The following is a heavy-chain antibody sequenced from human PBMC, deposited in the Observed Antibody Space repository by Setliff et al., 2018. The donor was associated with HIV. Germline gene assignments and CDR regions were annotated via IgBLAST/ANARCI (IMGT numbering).Heavy chain of an antibody. D-gene: IGHD3-3*01. CDR2: NYYSGST. J-gene: IGHJ4*02. CDR3: ARTPYDFWSGHIDY. V-gene: IGHV4-39*01. Sequence: LSLTCTVSGGSISSSSYYWGWIRQPPGKGLEWIGSNYYSGSTYYNPSLKSRVTISVDTSKNQFSLKLSSVTAADTAVYYCARTPYDFWSGHIDYWGQGTLVTVSS. CDR1: GGSISSSSYY.